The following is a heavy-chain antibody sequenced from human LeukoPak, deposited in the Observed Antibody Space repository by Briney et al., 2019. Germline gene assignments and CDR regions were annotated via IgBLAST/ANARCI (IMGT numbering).Heavy chain of an antibody. CDR3: ARDRDYGSGIPLGWFDP. CDR2: IYYSGST. Sequence: ASQTLSLTCAVSGGSISSGGYYWSWIRQHPEKGLEWIGYIYYSGSTYYNPSLKSRVTISVDTSKNQFSLKLSSVTAADTAVYYCARDRDYGSGIPLGWFDPWGQGTLVTVSS. V-gene: IGHV4-31*11. CDR1: GGSISSGGYY. J-gene: IGHJ5*02. D-gene: IGHD3-10*01.